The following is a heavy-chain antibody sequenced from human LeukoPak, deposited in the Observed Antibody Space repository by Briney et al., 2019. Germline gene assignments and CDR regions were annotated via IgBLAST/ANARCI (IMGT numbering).Heavy chain of an antibody. CDR2: IKSKIDGGTT. J-gene: IGHJ4*02. CDR3: TTDGGRKSRPYHFDY. D-gene: IGHD3-16*01. V-gene: IGHV3-15*01. Sequence: GGSLRLSCAASGFTFSNAWMSWVRQAPGKGLEWVGGIKSKIDGGTTDYAAPVKGRFTISRDDSKNTLYLQMNSLKTEDTAVYYCTTDGGRKSRPYHFDYWGQGTLVTVSS. CDR1: GFTFSNAW.